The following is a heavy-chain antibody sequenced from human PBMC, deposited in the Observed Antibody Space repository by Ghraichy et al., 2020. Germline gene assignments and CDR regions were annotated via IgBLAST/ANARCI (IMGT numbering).Heavy chain of an antibody. J-gene: IGHJ6*02. D-gene: IGHD3-3*01. Sequence: ASVKVSCKVSGYTLTELSMHWVRQAPGKGLEWMGGFDPEDGETIYAQKFQGRVTMTEDTSTDTAYMELSSLRSEDTAVYYCATDRPSGVWSGYYTGSGFVALGYYGMDVWGQGTTVTVSS. V-gene: IGHV1-24*01. CDR1: GYTLTELS. CDR3: ATDRPSGVWSGYYTGSGFVALGYYGMDV. CDR2: FDPEDGET.